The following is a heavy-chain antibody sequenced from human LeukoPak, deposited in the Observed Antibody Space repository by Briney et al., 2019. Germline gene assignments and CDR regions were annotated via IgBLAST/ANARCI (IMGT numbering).Heavy chain of an antibody. J-gene: IGHJ2*01. CDR2: INPNLGGT. V-gene: IGHV1-2*02. D-gene: IGHD6-13*01. Sequence: ASVKVSCKASGYTFTDYYLNWVRQAPGQGLEWMGWINPNLGGTNYAQKFQGRVTMTRDTSISTAYMELSRLRSDDTAVYYCASSAALGAGWYFDLWGRGTLVTVFS. CDR1: GYTFTDYY. CDR3: ASSAALGAGWYFDL.